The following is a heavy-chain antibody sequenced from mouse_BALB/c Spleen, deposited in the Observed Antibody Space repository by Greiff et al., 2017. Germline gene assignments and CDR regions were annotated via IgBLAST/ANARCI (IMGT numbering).Heavy chain of an antibody. D-gene: IGHD1-1*01. CDR2: INPGSGGT. CDR1: GYAFTNYL. V-gene: IGHV1-54*01. Sequence: QVQLQQSGAELVRPGTSVKVSCKASGYAFTNYLIEWVKQRPGQGLEWIGVINPGSGGTNYNEKFKGKATLTADKSSSTAYMQLSSLTSDDSAVYFCARSNGWDWFAYWGQGTLVTVSA. CDR3: ARSNGWDWFAY. J-gene: IGHJ3*01.